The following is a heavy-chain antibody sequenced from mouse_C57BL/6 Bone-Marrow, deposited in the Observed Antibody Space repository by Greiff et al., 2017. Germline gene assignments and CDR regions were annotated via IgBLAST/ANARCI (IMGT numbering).Heavy chain of an antibody. CDR3: ASGYYGSSYERFAY. D-gene: IGHD1-1*01. CDR2: IWGVGST. V-gene: IGHV2-6*01. Sequence: QVQLKESGPGLVAPSQSLSITCTVSGFSLTSYGVDWVRQSPGKGLEWLGVIWGVGSTNYTSALKSRLSISKDNSKSQVFLKMNSLQTDDTAMYYCASGYYGSSYERFAYWGQGTLVTVSA. J-gene: IGHJ3*01. CDR1: GFSLTSYG.